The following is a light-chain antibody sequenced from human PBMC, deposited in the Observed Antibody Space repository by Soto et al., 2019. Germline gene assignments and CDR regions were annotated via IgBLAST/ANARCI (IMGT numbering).Light chain of an antibody. J-gene: IGLJ2*01. CDR3: SSSTNTNTLVI. V-gene: IGLV2-14*01. Sequence: QSALTQPASVSGSPGQSITISCTGTSXDVGGYKFVSWFQQHPGKAPKLMIFEGTNRPSGVSNRFSGSKSGNTASLTISGLQAEDEAIYFCSSSTNTNTLVIFGGGTKVTVL. CDR2: EGT. CDR1: SXDVGGYKF.